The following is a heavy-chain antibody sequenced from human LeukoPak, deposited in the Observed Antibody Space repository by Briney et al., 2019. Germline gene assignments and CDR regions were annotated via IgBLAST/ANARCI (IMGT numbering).Heavy chain of an antibody. CDR3: ARVHSSSWYYWYFDL. V-gene: IGHV3-11*01. Sequence: PGGSLRLSCAASGFTFSDYYMSWIRQAPGKGLEWVSYISSSGSTIYYADSVKGRFTISRDNAKNSLYLQMNSLRAEDTAVYYCARVHSSSWYYWYFDLWGRGTLVTVSS. CDR1: GFTFSDYY. J-gene: IGHJ2*01. CDR2: ISSSGSTI. D-gene: IGHD6-13*01.